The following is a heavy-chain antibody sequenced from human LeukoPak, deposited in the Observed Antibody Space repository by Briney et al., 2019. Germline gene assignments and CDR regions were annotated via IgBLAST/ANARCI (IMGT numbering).Heavy chain of an antibody. Sequence: GSLRLSCAASGFTVSSNYMSWVRQAPGKGLEWVSVIYSGGSTYYADSVKGRFTISRDNSKNTLYLQMNSLRAEDTAVYYCARDVSPYYYGSGSYYKGRGWFDPWGQGTLVTVSS. V-gene: IGHV3-66*01. D-gene: IGHD3-10*01. CDR1: GFTVSSNY. CDR3: ARDVSPYYYGSGSYYKGRGWFDP. J-gene: IGHJ5*02. CDR2: IYSGGST.